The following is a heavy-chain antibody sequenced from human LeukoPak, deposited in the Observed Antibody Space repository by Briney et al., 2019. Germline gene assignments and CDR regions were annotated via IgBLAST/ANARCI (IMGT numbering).Heavy chain of an antibody. CDR3: ARAMAPRPYYYYGMDV. J-gene: IGHJ6*02. D-gene: IGHD5-24*01. CDR2: MNPNSGNT. CDR1: GYTFTSYD. V-gene: IGHV1-8*01. Sequence: ASVKVSCKASGYTFTSYDINWVQQATGQGLEWMGWMNPNSGNTGYAQKFQGRVTMTRNTSISTAYMELSSLRSEDTAVYYCARAMAPRPYYYYGMDVWGQGTTVTVSS.